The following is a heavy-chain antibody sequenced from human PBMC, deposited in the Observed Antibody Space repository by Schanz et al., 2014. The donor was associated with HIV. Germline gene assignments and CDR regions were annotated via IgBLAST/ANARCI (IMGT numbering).Heavy chain of an antibody. CDR1: GFTFRSYG. D-gene: IGHD2-2*01. J-gene: IGHJ3*02. CDR2: TWYDGSNK. V-gene: IGHV3-33*01. CDR3: ARDVAGCSGTSCYSDAFDI. Sequence: VQLLESGGGLVQPGGSLRLSCAASGFTFRSYGMHWVRQAPGKGLEWVAVTWYDGSNKYYADSVKGRFTISRDNSKNTLFLQMNSLRAEDTAVYFCARDVAGCSGTSCYSDAFDIWGQGTLVTVSS.